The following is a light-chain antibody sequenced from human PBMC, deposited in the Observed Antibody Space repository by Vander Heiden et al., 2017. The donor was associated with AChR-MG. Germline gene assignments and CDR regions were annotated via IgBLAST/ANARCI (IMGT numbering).Light chain of an antibody. Sequence: SYELTQPPSVSVSPGQTATITCSGDKLGDKYACWYRQKPGQSPVLVIYQDNRRPSGIPERFSGSNSGNTATLTISGTQAMDEADYYCQAWDSSNVVFGGGTTLTVL. CDR2: QDN. V-gene: IGLV3-1*01. CDR3: QAWDSSNVV. J-gene: IGLJ2*01. CDR1: KLGDKY.